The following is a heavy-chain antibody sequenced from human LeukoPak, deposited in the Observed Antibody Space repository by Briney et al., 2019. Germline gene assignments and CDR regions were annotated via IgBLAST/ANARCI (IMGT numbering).Heavy chain of an antibody. D-gene: IGHD3-22*01. J-gene: IGHJ6*03. CDR1: GYTFTGYY. V-gene: IGHV1-2*02. CDR2: INPNSGGT. Sequence: GASVKVSCKASGYTFTGYYMHWVRQAPGQGLEWMGWINPNSGGTNYAQKFQGRVTMTRDTSISTAYMELSRLRSDDTAVYYCASALDSSGYYRYYYYYMDVWGKGTTVTVSS. CDR3: ASALDSSGYYRYYYYYMDV.